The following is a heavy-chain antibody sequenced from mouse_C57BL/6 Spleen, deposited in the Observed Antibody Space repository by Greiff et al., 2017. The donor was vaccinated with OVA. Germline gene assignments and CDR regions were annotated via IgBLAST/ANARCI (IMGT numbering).Heavy chain of an antibody. J-gene: IGHJ3*01. CDR1: GFSLTSYG. CDR3: ANYCSSYEGFAY. V-gene: IGHV2-3*01. CDR2: IWGDGST. D-gene: IGHD1-1*01. Sequence: QVQLKESGPGLVAPSQSLSLTCTVSGFSLTSYGVSWVRQPPGKGLEWLAVIWGDGSTNYHSALVSRLSISKANSKSQAFLTLNSLQTDDTATYYCANYCSSYEGFAYWGQGTLVTVSA.